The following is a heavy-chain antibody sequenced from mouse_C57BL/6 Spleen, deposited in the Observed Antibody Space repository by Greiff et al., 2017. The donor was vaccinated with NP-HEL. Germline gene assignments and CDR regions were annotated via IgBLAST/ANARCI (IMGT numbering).Heavy chain of an antibody. J-gene: IGHJ4*01. CDR1: GYTFTSYW. Sequence: QVQLQQPGTELVKPGASVKLSCKASGYTFTSYWMHWVKQRPGQGLKWIGNINPSNGGTNYNEKFKSKATLTVDKSSSTAYMQLSSLTSEDSAVYYCARSDGYYIYAMDYWGQGTSVTVSS. CDR2: INPSNGGT. D-gene: IGHD2-3*01. CDR3: ARSDGYYIYAMDY. V-gene: IGHV1-53*01.